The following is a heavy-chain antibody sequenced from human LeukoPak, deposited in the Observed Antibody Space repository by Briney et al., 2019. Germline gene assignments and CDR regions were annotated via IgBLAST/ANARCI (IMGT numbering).Heavy chain of an antibody. V-gene: IGHV5-51*01. CDR2: IDTVDADA. CDR1: AYFFINNW. CDR3: ALPSKNVKRSCINTNCRHAPFDI. J-gene: IGHJ3*02. Sequence: ESPKISCKASAYFFINNWIIWSRRQPPEKLVGRGAIDTVDADATYSPPFQGQVTFSVDNSTSTAFLQWSSLKASDTAIYYCALPSKNVKRSCINTNCRHAPFDIWGQGTNVIVSS. D-gene: IGHD2-2*01.